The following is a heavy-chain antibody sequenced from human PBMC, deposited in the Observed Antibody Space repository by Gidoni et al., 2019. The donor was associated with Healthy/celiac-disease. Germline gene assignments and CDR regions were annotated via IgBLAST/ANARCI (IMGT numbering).Heavy chain of an antibody. J-gene: IGHJ5*02. CDR2: ISSSSSYT. Sequence: QVQLVESGGGLVKPGGSLRLSCAASGFTFSDYYMSWIRQAPGKGLGWVSYISSSSSYTNYADSVKGRFTISRDNAKNSLYLQMNSLRAEDTAVYYCARSGALGSDWFDPWGQGTLVTVSS. V-gene: IGHV3-11*05. CDR3: ARSGALGSDWFDP. D-gene: IGHD3-10*01. CDR1: GFTFSDYY.